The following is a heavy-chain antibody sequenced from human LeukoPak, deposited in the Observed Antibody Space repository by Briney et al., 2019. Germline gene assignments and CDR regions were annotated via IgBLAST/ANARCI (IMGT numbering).Heavy chain of an antibody. D-gene: IGHD3-10*01. V-gene: IGHV4-39*07. CDR3: ARERRSYSSGSYYFDY. CDR2: IYYNGNT. J-gene: IGHJ4*02. Sequence: SQTLSLTCTVSGGSISSGSYYWSWIRQPPGKGLEWIGSIYYNGNTFYNPSLKSRVAISLDASKNQFSLKLTSVTAADTAVYYCARERRSYSSGSYYFDYWGQGTLVTVSS. CDR1: GGSISSGSYY.